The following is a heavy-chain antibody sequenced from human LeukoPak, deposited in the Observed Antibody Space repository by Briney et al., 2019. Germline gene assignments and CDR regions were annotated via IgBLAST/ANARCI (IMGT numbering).Heavy chain of an antibody. Sequence: ASVKVSCKASGYTFTSYAMNWVRQAPGQGLEWVGWINTNTGNPTYAQGFTGRFVFSLDTSVSTAYLQISSLKAEDTAVYYCAREGYSSSWYVTQFDPWGQGTLVTVSS. J-gene: IGHJ5*02. V-gene: IGHV7-4-1*02. CDR3: AREGYSSSWYVTQFDP. D-gene: IGHD6-13*01. CDR1: GYTFTSYA. CDR2: INTNTGNP.